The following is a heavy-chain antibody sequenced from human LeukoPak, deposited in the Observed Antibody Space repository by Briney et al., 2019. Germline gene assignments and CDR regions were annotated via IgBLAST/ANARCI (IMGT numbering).Heavy chain of an antibody. CDR1: GFTFSSYA. Sequence: PGGSLRLSCAASGFTFSSYALSWVRHAPGKGLERVSAISGSGGSTYSADSLKGRFTISRDNSKNTLYLQINSLRTDDTAVFYCARGGLGSAFDNWGQGTLVTVSS. CDR2: ISGSGGST. D-gene: IGHD6-19*01. V-gene: IGHV3-23*01. CDR3: ARGGLGSAFDN. J-gene: IGHJ4*02.